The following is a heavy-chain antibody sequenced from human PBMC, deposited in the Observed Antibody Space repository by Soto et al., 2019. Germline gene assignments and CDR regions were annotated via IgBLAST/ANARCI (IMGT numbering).Heavy chain of an antibody. CDR1: GFTFSSYG. J-gene: IGHJ4*02. D-gene: IGHD3-16*02. Sequence: QVQLVESGGGVVQPGRSLRLSCAASGFTFSSYGMHWVRQAPGKGLEWVAVISYDGSNKYYADSVKGRFTISRDNSKNTLYLQMNSLRAEDTAVYYCAKDNMRLRLGELSCALDYWGQGTLVTVSS. CDR3: AKDNMRLRLGELSCALDY. V-gene: IGHV3-30*18. CDR2: ISYDGSNK.